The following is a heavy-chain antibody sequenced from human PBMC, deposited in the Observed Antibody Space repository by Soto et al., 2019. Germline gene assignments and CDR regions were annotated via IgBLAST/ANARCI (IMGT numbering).Heavy chain of an antibody. J-gene: IGHJ4*02. Sequence: QVQLVQSGAEVKKPGASVKVSCKASGYTFTSYGISWVRQAPGQGLEWMGWISAYNGNTNYAQKLQGRVTMTTDTSTSTAYMERRSLRSDDTAVYYCARVRLDFWSPYPPDYWGQGTLVTVSS. V-gene: IGHV1-18*01. CDR2: ISAYNGNT. CDR1: GYTFTSYG. D-gene: IGHD3-3*01. CDR3: ARVRLDFWSPYPPDY.